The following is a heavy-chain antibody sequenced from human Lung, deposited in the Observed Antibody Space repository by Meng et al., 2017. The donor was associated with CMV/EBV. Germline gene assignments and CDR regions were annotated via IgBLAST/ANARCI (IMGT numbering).Heavy chain of an antibody. V-gene: IGHV3-73*01. CDR1: GFTFSGSA. D-gene: IGHD4-11*01. CDR3: TSWPDYKDYYYYGMDV. J-gene: IGHJ6*02. CDR2: IRSKANSYAT. Sequence: GEXXKISCAASGFTFSGSAMHWVRQASGKGLEWVGRIRSKANSYATAYAASVKGRFTISRDDSKNTAYLQMNSLKTEDTAVYYCTSWPDYKDYYYYGMDVGXQGTXVTVSS.